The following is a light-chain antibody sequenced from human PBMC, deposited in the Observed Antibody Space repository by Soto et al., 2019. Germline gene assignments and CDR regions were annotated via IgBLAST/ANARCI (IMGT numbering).Light chain of an antibody. CDR1: QSISSW. J-gene: IGKJ1*01. CDR2: KAS. CDR3: QQYNSYPGT. V-gene: IGKV1-5*03. Sequence: DIQMTQSPSTLSASVGDRVTITCRASQSISSWLAWYQQKPGKAPKPLIYKASSLESGVPSRFSGSGSGTEFTLTISSLQPDDFATYYCQQYNSYPGTFGQGTKVDIK.